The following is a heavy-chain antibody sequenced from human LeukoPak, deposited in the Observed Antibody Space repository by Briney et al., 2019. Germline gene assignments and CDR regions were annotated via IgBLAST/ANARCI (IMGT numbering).Heavy chain of an antibody. D-gene: IGHD1-20*01. CDR1: GYTFISYY. V-gene: IGHV1-46*01. J-gene: IGHJ4*02. CDR2: INPSGGST. CDR3: ARHSLIGTTPFDY. Sequence: ASVKVSFTASGYTFISYYMHWVRQAPGQGLEWMGVINPSGGSTAYAQQFQGRVTMTRDTSTSTVYMELSSLRSEDTAVYYCARHSLIGTTPFDYWGQGTLVTVSS.